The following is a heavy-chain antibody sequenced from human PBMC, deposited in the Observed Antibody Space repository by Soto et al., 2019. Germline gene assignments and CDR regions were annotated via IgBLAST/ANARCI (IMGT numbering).Heavy chain of an antibody. CDR2: IIPIFGTA. D-gene: IGHD6-13*01. CDR1: GGTFSSYA. Sequence: QVQLVQSGAEVKKPGSSVKVSCKASGGTFSSYAISWVRQAPGQGLEWMGGIIPIFGTANYAQKFQGRVTITADKSTSTAYMELSSLISEDTAVYYCARWTTPLAAAGTSWYFDLWGRGRLVTVSS. J-gene: IGHJ2*01. V-gene: IGHV1-69*06. CDR3: ARWTTPLAAAGTSWYFDL.